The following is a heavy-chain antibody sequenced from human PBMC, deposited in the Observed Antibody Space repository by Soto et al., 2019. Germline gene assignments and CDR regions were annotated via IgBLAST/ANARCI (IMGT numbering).Heavy chain of an antibody. Sequence: ASVKVSCKASGYTFTSYAMHWVRQAPGQRLEWMGWINAGNGNTKYSQKFQGRVTITRDTSVSTAYMELSSLRSEDTAVYYCARDPSYLPGWYYMDVWGKGTTVTVSS. CDR1: GYTFTSYA. V-gene: IGHV1-3*01. CDR2: INAGNGNT. J-gene: IGHJ6*03. CDR3: ARDPSYLPGWYYMDV. D-gene: IGHD2-2*01.